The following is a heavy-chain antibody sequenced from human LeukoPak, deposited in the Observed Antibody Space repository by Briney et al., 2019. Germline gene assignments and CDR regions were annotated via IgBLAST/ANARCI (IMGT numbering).Heavy chain of an antibody. CDR1: GFTFSSYG. J-gene: IGHJ5*02. V-gene: IGHV3-7*01. CDR2: IKQDGSEK. Sequence: PGGSLRLSCAASGFTFSSYGMHWVRQAPGKGLEWVANIKQDGSEKHYVDSVKGRFTISRDNAKNSLYLQMNSLRAEDTAVYYCARANWFDPWGQGTLVTVSS. CDR3: ARANWFDP.